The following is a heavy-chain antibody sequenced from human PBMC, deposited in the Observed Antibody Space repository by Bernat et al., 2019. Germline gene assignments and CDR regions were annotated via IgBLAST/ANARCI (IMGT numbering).Heavy chain of an antibody. CDR3: ARQGGNYYDSRGYTSGVMDV. CDR1: GASISSYY. CDR2: IYYSGNT. Sequence: QVQLQESGPGLVKPSETLSLTCTVSGASISSYYWSWIRQPPGKGLEWLGYIYYSGNTNYNPSLKSRVTISVDTSKNHFSLQLSSVTAADTAVYYCARQGGNYYDSRGYTSGVMDVWGQGTTVTVSS. D-gene: IGHD3-22*01. J-gene: IGHJ6*02. V-gene: IGHV4-59*08.